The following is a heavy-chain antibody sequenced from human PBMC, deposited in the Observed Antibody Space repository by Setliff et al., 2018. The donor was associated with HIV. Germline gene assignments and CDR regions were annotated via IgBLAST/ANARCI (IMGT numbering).Heavy chain of an antibody. J-gene: IGHJ5*02. V-gene: IGHV4-59*11. CDR2: IYYSVNT. D-gene: IGHD3-10*01. CDR3: ARDRGFP. Sequence: SETLSLTCTVSGVSITSHYWSWIRQPPGKGLEWIGYIYYSVNTNFNPSLKSRVTISVGTSKNQFSLKLSSVTAADTAVYYCARDRGFPWGQGTLVTVSS. CDR1: GVSITSHY.